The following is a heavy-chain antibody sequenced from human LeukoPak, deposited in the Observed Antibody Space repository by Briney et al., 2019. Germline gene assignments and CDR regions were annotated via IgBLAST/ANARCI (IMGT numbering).Heavy chain of an antibody. CDR1: GGSISSGDYY. CDR2: IYYSGST. CDR3: ASLDPTTSGYYYYYGMDV. J-gene: IGHJ6*02. Sequence: SETLSLTCTVSGGSISSGDYYWSWIRQPPGKGLEWIGYIYYSGSTNYNPSLKSRVTISVDTSKNQFSLKLSSVTAADTAVYYCASLDPTTSGYYYYYGMDVWGQGTTVTVSS. D-gene: IGHD1-1*01. V-gene: IGHV4-30-4*08.